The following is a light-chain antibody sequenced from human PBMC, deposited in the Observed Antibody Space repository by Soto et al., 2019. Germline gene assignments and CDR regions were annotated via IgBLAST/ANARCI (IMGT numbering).Light chain of an antibody. CDR1: KLGDKY. V-gene: IGLV3-1*01. Sequence: SSELTQPPSVSVSPGQTASITCSGDKLGDKYACWYQQKPGQSPVLVIYQDSKRPSGIPERFSGSNSGNTATLTISGIQAMDEADYYCQAWDSSTDVFGTGTKLTVL. CDR3: QAWDSSTDV. CDR2: QDS. J-gene: IGLJ1*01.